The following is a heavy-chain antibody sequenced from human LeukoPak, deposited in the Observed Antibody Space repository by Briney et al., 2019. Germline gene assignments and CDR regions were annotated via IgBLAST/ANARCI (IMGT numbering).Heavy chain of an antibody. CDR3: AKVKYDYGDPVGWFDP. Sequence: SETLSLTCTVSGGSISSYYWSWIRQPPGKGLEWIGYIYYSGSTNYNPSLKSRVTISVDTSKNQFSLKLSSVTAADTAVYYCAKVKYDYGDPVGWFDPWGRGTLVTVSS. CDR2: IYYSGST. CDR1: GGSISSYY. V-gene: IGHV4-59*01. J-gene: IGHJ5*02. D-gene: IGHD4-17*01.